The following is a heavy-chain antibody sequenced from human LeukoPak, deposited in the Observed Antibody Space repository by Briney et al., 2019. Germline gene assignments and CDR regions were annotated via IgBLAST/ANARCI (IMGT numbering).Heavy chain of an antibody. Sequence: GGSLRLSCAASGFTFSDFYMSWIRQAPGKGLEWVSYISSSGSTIYYADSVKGRFTISRDNAKNSLYLQMNSLRAEDTAVYYCARRRYNWNTIDYWGQGTLVTVSS. J-gene: IGHJ4*02. CDR1: GFTFSDFY. V-gene: IGHV3-11*01. CDR2: ISSSGSTI. D-gene: IGHD1/OR15-1a*01. CDR3: ARRRYNWNTIDY.